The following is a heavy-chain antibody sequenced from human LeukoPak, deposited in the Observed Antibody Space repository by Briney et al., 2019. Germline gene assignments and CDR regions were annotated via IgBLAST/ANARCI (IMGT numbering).Heavy chain of an antibody. CDR1: GFTFSSFS. J-gene: IGHJ4*02. Sequence: GGSLRLSCAASGFTFSSFSMIWVRQAPGKGLEWVSSTSSSSAYTFYAESGKGRFTISRDNAKNSLFLQMNSLRAEDTAMYYCASYYYDSSGYYSDWGQGTLVTVSS. CDR2: TSSSSAYT. V-gene: IGHV3-21*04. CDR3: ASYYYDSSGYYSD. D-gene: IGHD3-22*01.